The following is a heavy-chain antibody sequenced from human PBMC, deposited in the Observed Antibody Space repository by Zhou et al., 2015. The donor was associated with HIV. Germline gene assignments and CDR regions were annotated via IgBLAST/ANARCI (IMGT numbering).Heavy chain of an antibody. D-gene: IGHD5-12*01. J-gene: IGHJ4*02. CDR1: GGTFGSYA. Sequence: VQLVQSGAEVKKPGSSVKVSCKASGGTFGSYAISWVRQAPGRGLEWMGGIIPMFSATKHTQKFQGRITITADRPANTAYLELSSLRSEDTAVYYCARAGGGPVGYSGPLYYFDYWGQGTLVTVVL. CDR2: IIPMFSAT. CDR3: ARAGGGPVGYSGPLYYFDY. V-gene: IGHV1-69*06.